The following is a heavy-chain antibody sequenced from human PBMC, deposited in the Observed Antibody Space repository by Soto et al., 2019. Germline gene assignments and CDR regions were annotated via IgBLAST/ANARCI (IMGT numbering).Heavy chain of an antibody. V-gene: IGHV1-46*01. D-gene: IGHD2-2*01. CDR2: INPSGGST. CDR1: GYTFTSYY. J-gene: IGHJ6*02. CDR3: ARVRCSSTSCPVYYYYGMDV. Sequence: QVQLVQSGAEVKKPGASVKVSCKASGYTFTSYYMHWVRQAPGQGLEWMGIINPSGGSTSYAQKVQGRVTMTRDTSTSTVYMELSSLRSEDTAVYYCARVRCSSTSCPVYYYYGMDVWGQGTTVTVSS.